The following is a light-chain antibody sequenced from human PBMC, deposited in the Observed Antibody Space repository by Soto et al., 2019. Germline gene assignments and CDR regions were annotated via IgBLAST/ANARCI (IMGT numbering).Light chain of an antibody. Sequence: DIQMTQSPSTLSASVGDRVTITCRASQTISSWLAWYQQKPGKAPKVLIYDASSLESGVPSRFSGCRSETEFPLAISGLQPDDFATYYCQHYEGYSYTFGQGTKLEFK. V-gene: IGKV1-5*01. J-gene: IGKJ2*01. CDR3: QHYEGYSYT. CDR2: DAS. CDR1: QTISSW.